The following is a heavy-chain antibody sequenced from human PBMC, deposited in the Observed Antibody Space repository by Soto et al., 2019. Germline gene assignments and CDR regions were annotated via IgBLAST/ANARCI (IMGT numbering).Heavy chain of an antibody. CDR3: AREAPTNAFDI. CDR1: GFTFSSYS. V-gene: IGHV3-21*01. CDR2: ISSSSSYI. J-gene: IGHJ3*02. Sequence: GGSLRLSCAASGFTFSSYSMNWVRQAPGKGLEWVSSISSSSSYIYYADSVKGRFTISRDNAKNSLYLQMNSLRAEDTAVYYCAREAPTNAFDIWGQGTMVTVSS. D-gene: IGHD5-12*01.